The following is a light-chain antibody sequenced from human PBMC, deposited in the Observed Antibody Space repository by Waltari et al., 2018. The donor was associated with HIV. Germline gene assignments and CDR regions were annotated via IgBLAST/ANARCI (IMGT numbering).Light chain of an antibody. CDR3: QVWDSDLNAVV. V-gene: IGLV1-51*02. J-gene: IGLJ3*02. CDR1: SSNIGYNS. Sequence: QSVLTQPPSVSAAPGQRVTVSCSGSSSNIGYNSVSWYQHLPGPAPKLLISENDQRPSGIPDRFSASKSDTSATLGISGPQTGDEADYYCQVWDSDLNAVVFGGGTRVTVL. CDR2: END.